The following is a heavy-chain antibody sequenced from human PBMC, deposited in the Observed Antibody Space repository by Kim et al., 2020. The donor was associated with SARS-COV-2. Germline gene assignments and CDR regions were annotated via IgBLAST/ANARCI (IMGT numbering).Heavy chain of an antibody. CDR3: ARALVSGSEFGYIDS. Sequence: ASVKVSCKTSGYTFTSYDINWVRQAPGQGPEWMGWINANTGDTDYAQKFQGRVSMTRDTSINTAYLELSGLRSDETDENYCARALVSGSEFGYIDSWGQG. CDR2: INANTGDT. CDR1: GYTFTSYD. D-gene: IGHD3-10*01. J-gene: IGHJ4*02. V-gene: IGHV1-8*01.